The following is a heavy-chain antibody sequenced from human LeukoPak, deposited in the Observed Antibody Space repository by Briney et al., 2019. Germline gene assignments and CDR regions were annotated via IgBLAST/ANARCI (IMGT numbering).Heavy chain of an antibody. J-gene: IGHJ4*02. CDR1: GDTFNNYA. CDR2: IIPMFRTV. Sequence: ALVKVSCKASGDTFNNYAITWVRQAPGQGLEWMGQIIPMFRTVNYAQKFQGRVTITTDEFTNTAYMELNSLRSDDTAVYYCARDGGYSGHGWDFWGQGTLVTVSS. CDR3: ARDGGYSGHGWDF. V-gene: IGHV1-69*05. D-gene: IGHD5-12*01.